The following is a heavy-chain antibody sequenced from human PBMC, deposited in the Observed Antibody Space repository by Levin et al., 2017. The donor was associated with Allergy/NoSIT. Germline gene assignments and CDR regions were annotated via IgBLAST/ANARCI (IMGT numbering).Heavy chain of an antibody. CDR2: INRDGSEK. J-gene: IGHJ4*02. V-gene: IGHV3-7*01. Sequence: LSLTCAASGFTFSNYWMSWVRQAPGKGLEWVANINRDGSEKYYLDSVKGRFTISRDNAKNSLYLQLNSLRAEDTAVYYCVRGLDYWGQGALVTVSS. CDR1: GFTFSNYW. CDR3: VRGLDY.